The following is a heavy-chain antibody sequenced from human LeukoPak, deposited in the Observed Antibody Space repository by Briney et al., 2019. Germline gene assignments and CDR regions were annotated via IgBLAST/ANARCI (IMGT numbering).Heavy chain of an antibody. V-gene: IGHV3-23*01. J-gene: IGHJ5*02. Sequence: GGSLRLSCAASGFTFSNYGMNWVRQAPGKGLEWVSGVSGSGGSTYSADSVKGRFIISRDNSKNMLYLQMNSLRTEDTALYYCAKDGYSSGWYWFDPWGQGTLVTVSS. CDR1: GFTFSNYG. CDR2: VSGSGGST. CDR3: AKDGYSSGWYWFDP. D-gene: IGHD6-19*01.